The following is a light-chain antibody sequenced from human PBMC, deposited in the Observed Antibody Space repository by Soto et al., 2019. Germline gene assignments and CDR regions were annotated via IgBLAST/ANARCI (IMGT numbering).Light chain of an antibody. J-gene: IGKJ1*01. Sequence: IQMTQSPSTLSASVGDRVTITCRASQDIRNDLGWFQQKPGKAPKLLINTASTLQSGVSSRFSGSGSGTDFTLTISSLQPEDFATYYCLQDYIYPWTFGQGTKVDIK. V-gene: IGKV1-6*01. CDR2: TAS. CDR1: QDIRND. CDR3: LQDYIYPWT.